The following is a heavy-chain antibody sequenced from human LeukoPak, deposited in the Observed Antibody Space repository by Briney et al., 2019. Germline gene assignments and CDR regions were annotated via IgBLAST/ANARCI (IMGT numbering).Heavy chain of an antibody. CDR2: ISGSGGST. CDR1: GFSFDEYT. V-gene: IGHV3-23*01. D-gene: IGHD3-22*01. Sequence: GGSLRLSCAASGFSFDEYTLHWVRQAPGKGLEWVSAISGSGGSTYYADSVKGRFTISRDNSKNTLYLQMNSLRAEDTAVYYCAKARYYYDSSGYYLGPGAFDYWGQGTLVTVSS. J-gene: IGHJ4*02. CDR3: AKARYYYDSSGYYLGPGAFDY.